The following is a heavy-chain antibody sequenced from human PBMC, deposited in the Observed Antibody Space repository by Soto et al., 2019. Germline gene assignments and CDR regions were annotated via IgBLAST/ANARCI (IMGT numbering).Heavy chain of an antibody. Sequence: GGSLRLSCAASGFTFSSYGMHWVRQAPGKGLEWVAVIWYDGSNKYYADSVKGRFTISRDNSKNTLYLQMNSLRAEDTAVYYCARAPDYGDYDFDYWGQGTLVTVSS. V-gene: IGHV3-33*01. CDR1: GFTFSSYG. D-gene: IGHD4-17*01. J-gene: IGHJ4*02. CDR3: ARAPDYGDYDFDY. CDR2: IWYDGSNK.